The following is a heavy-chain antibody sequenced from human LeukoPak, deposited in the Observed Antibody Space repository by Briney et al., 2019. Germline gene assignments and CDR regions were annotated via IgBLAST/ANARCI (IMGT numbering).Heavy chain of an antibody. CDR1: RGSISTSNYY. J-gene: IGHJ6*03. CDR2: IFYSGST. Sequence: SETLSLTCTVSRGSISTSNYYWGWVRQPPGKALEWIGNIFYSGSTYYSPSLKSRVTISLDTSKNQFSLKLSSVTAADTAVYYCARTGGSFYFYYYMDVRGKGTTVTVSS. D-gene: IGHD1-26*01. CDR3: ARTGGSFYFYYYMDV. V-gene: IGHV4-39*07.